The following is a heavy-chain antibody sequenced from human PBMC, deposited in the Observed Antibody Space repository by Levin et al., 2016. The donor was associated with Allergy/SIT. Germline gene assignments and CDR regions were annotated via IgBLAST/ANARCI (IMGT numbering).Heavy chain of an antibody. D-gene: IGHD4-11*01. V-gene: IGHV1-18*01. J-gene: IGHJ6*03. CDR2: ISAYNGNT. CDR3: ATHSNYDLYYYYYYMDV. Sequence: ASVKVSCKASGYSFTSYGISWVRQAPGQGLEWMGRISAYNGNTNYAQKLQGRVTMTIDTSTSTAYMELRSLRSDDTAVYYCATHSNYDLYYYYYYMDVWGKGTMVTVSS. CDR1: GYSFTSYG.